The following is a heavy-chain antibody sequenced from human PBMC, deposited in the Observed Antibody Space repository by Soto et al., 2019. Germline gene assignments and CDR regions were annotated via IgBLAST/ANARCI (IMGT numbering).Heavy chain of an antibody. CDR2: FFYTGST. CDR3: ARPPVAGNWYFDL. V-gene: IGHV4-39*01. CDR1: GGSINTY. D-gene: IGHD6-19*01. Sequence: QLQLQESGPGLVKPSETLSLTCTVSGGSINTYWGWVRQPPGKGLEWIVSFFYTGSTYYNPSLKSRLTISVDTSKNQCSLKLSSLTAADTAVYYCARPPVAGNWYFDLWGRGTLVTVSS. J-gene: IGHJ2*01.